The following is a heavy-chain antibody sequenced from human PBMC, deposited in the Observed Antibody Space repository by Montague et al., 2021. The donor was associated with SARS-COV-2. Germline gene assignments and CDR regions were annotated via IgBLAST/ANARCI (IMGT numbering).Heavy chain of an antibody. CDR3: ARQGRYFDWLLMARGHQRTEGVDY. CDR2: ISSSSSYT. V-gene: IGHV3-11*03. J-gene: IGHJ4*02. CDR1: GFTFSDYY. Sequence: SLRLSCLASGFTFSDYYMSWIRQAPGKGLEWVSYISSSSSYTNYXDSVKGRFTISRDNAKNSLYLQMNSLRAEDTAVYYCARQGRYFDWLLMARGHQRTEGVDYWGQGTLVTVSS. D-gene: IGHD3-9*01.